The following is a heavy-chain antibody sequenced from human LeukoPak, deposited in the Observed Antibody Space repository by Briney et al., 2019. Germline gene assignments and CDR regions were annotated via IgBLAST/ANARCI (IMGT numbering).Heavy chain of an antibody. CDR3: AKYPNSDYDFWSGSHYYYYMDV. Sequence: GGSLRLSCAASGFTFSTYAMSWVRQAPGKGLEWVSTISGSGGSTYYADSVKDRFTLSRDNSKSTLYLQMNSLRAEDTAVYYCAKYPNSDYDFWSGSHYYYYMDVWGKGTTVTVSS. CDR2: ISGSGGST. CDR1: GFTFSTYA. V-gene: IGHV3-23*01. J-gene: IGHJ6*03. D-gene: IGHD3-3*01.